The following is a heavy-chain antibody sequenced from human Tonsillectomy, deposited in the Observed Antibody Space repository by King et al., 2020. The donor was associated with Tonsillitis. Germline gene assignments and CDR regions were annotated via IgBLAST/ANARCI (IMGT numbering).Heavy chain of an antibody. CDR2: ISYDGSNK. V-gene: IGHV3-30-3*01. Sequence: VQLVESGGGVVQPGRSLRLSCAASGFTFSSYAMHWVRQAPGKGLEWVAVISYDGSNKYYADSVKVRFTISRDNSKNTLYLQMNSLRAEDTAVYYCARGIITMIVVAPPAYWGQGTLVTVSS. CDR1: GFTFSSYA. D-gene: IGHD3-22*01. CDR3: ARGIITMIVVAPPAY. J-gene: IGHJ4*02.